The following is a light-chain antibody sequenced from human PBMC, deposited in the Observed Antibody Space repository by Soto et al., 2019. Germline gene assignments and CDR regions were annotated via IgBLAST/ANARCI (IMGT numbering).Light chain of an antibody. V-gene: IGKV3-20*01. CDR3: QQYASSPRT. J-gene: IGKJ1*01. Sequence: EIVLTQSPGTLSLSPGERATLFFRASQSFTASQLAWYQQRPGQAPRVLIFGASRRATGIPDRFSGSGSGTDFTLTISRLEPEDSEVYYCQQYASSPRTFGQGTKVDIK. CDR2: GAS. CDR1: QSFTASQ.